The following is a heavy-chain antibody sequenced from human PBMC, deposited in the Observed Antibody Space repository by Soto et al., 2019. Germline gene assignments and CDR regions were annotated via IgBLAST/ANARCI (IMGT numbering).Heavy chain of an antibody. CDR3: SRTLISERVHHQFYSGIDG. CDR1: GFSLTTHGVC. D-gene: IGHD4-4*01. V-gene: IGHV2-70*12. Sequence: SGPTLVNPTQTLTLTCSFSGFSLTTHGVCVSWIRQPPGKALEWLALIDWDDGKYYNTSLKTRLTISTDNSKNQVVLTLANVDPLDTATYFYSRTLISERVHHQFYSGIDGWGQGTTVTVSS. J-gene: IGHJ6*02. CDR2: IDWDDGK.